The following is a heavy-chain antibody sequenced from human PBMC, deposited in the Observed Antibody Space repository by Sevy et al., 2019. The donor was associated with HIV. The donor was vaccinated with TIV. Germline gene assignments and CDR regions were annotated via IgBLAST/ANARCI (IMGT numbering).Heavy chain of an antibody. CDR2: IRSKGNSYAT. CDR1: GFTFSGSA. CDR3: TRGGARDSSSWYDYFDY. J-gene: IGHJ4*02. D-gene: IGHD6-13*01. V-gene: IGHV3-73*01. Sequence: GGSLRLSCAASGFTFSGSAMQWVRQASGKGLEWVGRIRSKGNSYATAYAASVKGRFTISRDDSKNTVYLQMNSLKTEDTAGYYCTRGGARDSSSWYDYFDYWGQGTLVTVSS.